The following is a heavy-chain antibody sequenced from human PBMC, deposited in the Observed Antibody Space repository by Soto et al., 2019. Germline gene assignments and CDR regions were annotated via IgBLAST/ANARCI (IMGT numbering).Heavy chain of an antibody. CDR1: GFTFSSFG. D-gene: IGHD5-12*01. Sequence: QVQLVESGGGVVQPGGSLRLSCAASGFTFSSFGIHWVRQAPGKGLEWVAVISYDGIDKNYGDSVKGRFTISRENSKNMVYLQMNSLRVEDTAVYYCAKDLREMATIRPDYWGQGILVTVSS. CDR3: AKDLREMATIRPDY. CDR2: ISYDGIDK. V-gene: IGHV3-30*18. J-gene: IGHJ4*02.